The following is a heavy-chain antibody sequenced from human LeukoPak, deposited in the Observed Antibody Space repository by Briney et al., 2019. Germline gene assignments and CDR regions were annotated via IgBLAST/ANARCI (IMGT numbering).Heavy chain of an antibody. J-gene: IGHJ4*02. CDR3: ARGYCSSTSCYEFDY. V-gene: IGHV3-53*01. D-gene: IGHD2-2*01. CDR2: IYSGGST. Sequence: GGSLRLSCAPSGFTFSSNYMSWVRQAPGKGLEWVSIIYSGGSTYYADPVKGRFTISRDISKNTLYLQMNSLRAEDTAVYFCARGYCSSTSCYEFDYWGQGTLVTVSS. CDR1: GFTFSSNY.